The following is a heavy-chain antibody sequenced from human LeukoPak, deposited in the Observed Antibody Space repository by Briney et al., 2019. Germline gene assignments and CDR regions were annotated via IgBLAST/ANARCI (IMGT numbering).Heavy chain of an antibody. D-gene: IGHD1-1*01. Sequence: GGSLRLSCAASGFTFGNYAMSWVRQAPGKGLEWVSGINWNGGSTSYVDSVMGQFTISRDNAKNSLYLQMNSLRAEDTALYYCARHNYPSYYYYMDVWGKGTTVTVSS. CDR3: ARHNYPSYYYYMDV. CDR2: INWNGGST. J-gene: IGHJ6*03. CDR1: GFTFGNYA. V-gene: IGHV3-20*04.